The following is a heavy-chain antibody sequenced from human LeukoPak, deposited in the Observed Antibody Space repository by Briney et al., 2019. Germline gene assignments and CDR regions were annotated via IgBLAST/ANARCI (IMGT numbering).Heavy chain of an antibody. CDR2: ISASGGKT. D-gene: IGHD3-10*01. CDR1: GFIFNDYA. V-gene: IGHV3-23*01. J-gene: IGHJ4*02. Sequence: AGGSLRLSCAASGFIFNDYAMSWVRQVPGKGLECVSVISASGGKTYYADSVKGRFTVSRDTSKTTISLQMNSLRVGDSAVYYCAKWTRTTLFRGDRARFDSWGQGTLVTVSS. CDR3: AKWTRTTLFRGDRARFDS.